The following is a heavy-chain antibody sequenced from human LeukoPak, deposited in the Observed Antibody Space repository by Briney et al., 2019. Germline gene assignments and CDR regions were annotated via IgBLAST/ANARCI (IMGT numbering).Heavy chain of an antibody. CDR3: AREEGAPIAAANI. CDR2: ISAYNGDT. D-gene: IGHD6-13*01. J-gene: IGHJ3*02. V-gene: IGHV1-18*01. Sequence: EASVNVSCKASVYIFTSYSISWVRQAPGQGLEWMGWISAYNGDTNYVQKFQGRVTMNTDTSTSTAYMELKSLRSDDTAVYYCAREEGAPIAAANIWGLGTKVTVSS. CDR1: VYIFTSYS.